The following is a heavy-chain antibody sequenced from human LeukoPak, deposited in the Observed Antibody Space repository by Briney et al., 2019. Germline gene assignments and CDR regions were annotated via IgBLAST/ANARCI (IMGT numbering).Heavy chain of an antibody. Sequence: SETLSLTCTVSDGSISSNNWWSWVRQPPGKGLEWIGEIYHSGSTNYNPSLKSRVTISVDKSKNQVSLKLRSVTAADTAVYYCARDIAALVFDIWGQGTMVTVSS. CDR2: IYHSGST. CDR3: ARDIAALVFDI. J-gene: IGHJ3*02. D-gene: IGHD6-13*01. V-gene: IGHV4-4*02. CDR1: DGSISSNNW.